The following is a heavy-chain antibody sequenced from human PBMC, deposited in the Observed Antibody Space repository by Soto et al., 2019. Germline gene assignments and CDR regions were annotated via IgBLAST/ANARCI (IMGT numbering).Heavy chain of an antibody. CDR1: GGSISSSSHY. D-gene: IGHD1-26*01. J-gene: IGHJ4*02. CDR2: IYYSGST. Sequence: PSETLSLTCTVSGGSISSSSHYWGWIRQPPGKGLEWIGNIYYSGSTYYNPSLKSRVIMSVDTSKNQFSLKLSSVTAADTAVYYCARAGATTLSDYWGQGTLVTAPQ. CDR3: ARAGATTLSDY. V-gene: IGHV4-39*07.